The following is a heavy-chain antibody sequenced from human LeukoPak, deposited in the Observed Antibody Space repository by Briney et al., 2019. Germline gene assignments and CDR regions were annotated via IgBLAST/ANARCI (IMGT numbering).Heavy chain of an antibody. CDR3: ARGYDKPDY. D-gene: IGHD3-3*01. Sequence: PGGSLRLSCAASGFTFGSYGMHWVRQAPGKGPEWVAVIWYDGNNIYYADSVKGRFTISRDNSKNTLFLQMNSLRAEDTAVYYCARGYDKPDYWGQGTLVTVSS. CDR2: IWYDGNNI. CDR1: GFTFGSYG. V-gene: IGHV3-33*01. J-gene: IGHJ4*01.